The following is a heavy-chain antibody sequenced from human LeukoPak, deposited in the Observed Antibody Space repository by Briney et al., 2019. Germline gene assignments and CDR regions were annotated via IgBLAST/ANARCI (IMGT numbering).Heavy chain of an antibody. CDR2: IIPIFGTA. CDR1: GGTFSSYA. D-gene: IGHD1-26*01. V-gene: IGHV1-69*05. CDR3: ARDRVGATFDY. Sequence: ASVKVSGKASGGTFSSYAISWVRQAPGQGLEWMGGIIPIFGTANYAQKFQGRVTITTDESTSTAYMELSSLRSEDTAVYYCARDRVGATFDYWGQGTLVTVSS. J-gene: IGHJ4*02.